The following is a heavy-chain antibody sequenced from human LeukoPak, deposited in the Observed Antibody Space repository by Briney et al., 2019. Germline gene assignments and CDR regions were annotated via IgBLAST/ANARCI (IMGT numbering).Heavy chain of an antibody. V-gene: IGHV3-21*01. CDR1: GFTFSSYS. CDR3: ARDLGGRNSYGMDV. CDR2: ISNSSSYI. Sequence: GGSLRLSCAASGFTFSSYSMNWVRQAPGKGLEWVSSISNSSSYIYYADSVKGRFTISRDNAKNSLYLQMNSLRAEDTAVYYCARDLGGRNSYGMDVWGQGNTVTVSS. J-gene: IGHJ6*02. D-gene: IGHD3-16*01.